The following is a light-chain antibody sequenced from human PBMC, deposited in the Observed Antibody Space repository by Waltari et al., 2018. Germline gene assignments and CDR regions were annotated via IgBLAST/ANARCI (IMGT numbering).Light chain of an antibody. CDR2: DAS. J-gene: IGKJ1*01. CDR3: QQRDNWPRT. Sequence: IVLTQSPATLSLSPGERAALSCRASQSISRYLAWYQQKPGQAPRLLIYDASNRATGIPARFSGRGSGADFTLSITTLEPEDFAVYYCQQRDNWPRTFGQGTRVEV. V-gene: IGKV3-11*01. CDR1: QSISRY.